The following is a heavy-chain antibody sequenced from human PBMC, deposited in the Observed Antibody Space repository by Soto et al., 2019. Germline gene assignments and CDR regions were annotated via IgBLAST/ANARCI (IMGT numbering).Heavy chain of an antibody. Sequence: SETLSLTCTVSGGSISNYYWSWIRQPPGKGLEWIGYIYYSGSTNYNPSLKSRVTISLDTSKNQFSLKLSSLTAADTAMYYCARHGTPLKNGDNFDYWGQGTLVTVSS. V-gene: IGHV4-59*01. CDR1: GGSISNYY. D-gene: IGHD4-17*01. CDR3: ARHGTPLKNGDNFDY. J-gene: IGHJ4*02. CDR2: IYYSGST.